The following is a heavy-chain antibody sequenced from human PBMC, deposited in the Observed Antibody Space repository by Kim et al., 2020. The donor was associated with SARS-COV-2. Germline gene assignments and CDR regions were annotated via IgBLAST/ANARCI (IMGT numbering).Heavy chain of an antibody. CDR1: GFTFSSYA. Sequence: GGSLRLSCAASGFTFSSYAMHWVRQAPGKGLEWVAVISYDGSNKYYADSVKGRFTISRDNSKNTLYLQMNSLRAEDTAVYYCARSYSGSYLAPFDYWGQG. CDR2: ISYDGSNK. V-gene: IGHV3-30-3*01. J-gene: IGHJ4*02. CDR3: ARSYSGSYLAPFDY. D-gene: IGHD1-26*01.